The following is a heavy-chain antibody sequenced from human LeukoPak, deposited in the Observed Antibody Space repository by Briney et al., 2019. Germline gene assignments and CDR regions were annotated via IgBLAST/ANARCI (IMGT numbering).Heavy chain of an antibody. Sequence: GGSLRLSCAASGSTFSSYAMHWVRQAPGKGLEWVAVISYDGSNKYYADSVKGRFTISRDNSKNTLYLQMNSLRAEDTAVYYCARYCSGGSCPHYYYGMDVWGKGTTVTVSS. CDR3: ARYCSGGSCPHYYYGMDV. CDR2: ISYDGSNK. D-gene: IGHD2-15*01. CDR1: GSTFSSYA. V-gene: IGHV3-30*04. J-gene: IGHJ6*04.